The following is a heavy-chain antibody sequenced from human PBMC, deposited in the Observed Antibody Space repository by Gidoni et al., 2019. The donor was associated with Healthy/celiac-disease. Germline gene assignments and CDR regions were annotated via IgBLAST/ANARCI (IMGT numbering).Heavy chain of an antibody. CDR2: ISWDDGST. CDR1: GCTVDDYT. CDR3: AKPILGATSAFDI. Sequence: EVQLVESGGVVVQPGGSLRRSCADTGCTVDDYTMHWVRQAPGKGLEWVSLISWDDGSTYYADSVKGRFTISRDNSKNSLYLQMNSLRTEDTALYYCAKPILGATSAFDIWGQGTMVTVSS. V-gene: IGHV3-43*01. J-gene: IGHJ3*02. D-gene: IGHD1-26*01.